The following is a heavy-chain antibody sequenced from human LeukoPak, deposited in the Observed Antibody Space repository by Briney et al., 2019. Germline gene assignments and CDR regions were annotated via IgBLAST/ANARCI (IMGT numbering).Heavy chain of an antibody. Sequence: PGGSLRLSCAASGFTFSSYAMSWVRQAPGKGLEWVSAISGSGGSTYYADSVKGRFTISRDNSKNTLYLQMSSLRAEDTAVYYCASASSHRIAAGGDYWGQGTLVTVSS. CDR1: GFTFSSYA. V-gene: IGHV3-23*01. CDR2: ISGSGGST. J-gene: IGHJ4*02. D-gene: IGHD6-13*01. CDR3: ASASSHRIAAGGDY.